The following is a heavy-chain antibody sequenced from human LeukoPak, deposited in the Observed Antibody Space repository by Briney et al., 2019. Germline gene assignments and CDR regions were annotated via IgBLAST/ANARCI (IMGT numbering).Heavy chain of an antibody. CDR1: GGSINSGGYY. V-gene: IGHV4-31*03. Sequence: SETLSLTCTVSGGSINSGGYYWSWIRQHSGKGLEWIGYIYHSGSTYYNPSLKSRVTISVDTSKNQFSLEVSSVTAADTAVYHCARIRFNCSNGVCYALDIWGQGTMVTVSP. CDR3: ARIRFNCSNGVCYALDI. CDR2: IYHSGST. J-gene: IGHJ3*02. D-gene: IGHD2-8*01.